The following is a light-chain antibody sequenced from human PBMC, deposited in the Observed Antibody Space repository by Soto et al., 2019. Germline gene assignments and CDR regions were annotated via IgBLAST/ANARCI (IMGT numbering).Light chain of an antibody. CDR2: GAS. J-gene: IGKJ1*01. V-gene: IGKV3-15*01. CDR3: QQYIDRPPWT. Sequence: EIVMTQSPATLSVSPGERATLSSRASQSVSTNLAWYQQKPGQAPRLLIYGASARATGIPARFSGSGSGIGFTLTITSLQSDDFAVYYCQQYIDRPPWTFGQGTKVDVK. CDR1: QSVSTN.